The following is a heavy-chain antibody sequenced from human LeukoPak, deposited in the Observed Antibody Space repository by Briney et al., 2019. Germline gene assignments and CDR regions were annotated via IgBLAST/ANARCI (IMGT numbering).Heavy chain of an antibody. V-gene: IGHV1-2*02. D-gene: IGHD6-19*01. CDR3: AGGGSSVSGKAIDY. CDR2: INPKSGNT. CDR1: GYTFSDYC. J-gene: IGHJ4*02. Sequence: ASVKVSCKASGYTFSDYCMHWVRQAPGQGLEWMGWINPKSGNTKYAQKFQGRVAMTRDTSISTVYLDLSSLTSDDTAVYFCAGGGSSVSGKAIDYWGQGSLVTVSS.